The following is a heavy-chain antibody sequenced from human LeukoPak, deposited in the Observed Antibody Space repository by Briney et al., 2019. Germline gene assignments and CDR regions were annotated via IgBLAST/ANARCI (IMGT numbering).Heavy chain of an antibody. CDR2: ISYDGSNK. D-gene: IGHD5-24*01. V-gene: IGHV3-30*04. J-gene: IGHJ4*02. Sequence: SGRSLRLSCAASGFTFSSYAMHWVRQAPGKGLEWVAVISYDGSNKYYADSVKGRFTISRDNSKSTLYLQMNSLRAEDTAVYYCARPRGWLQNYFDYWGQGTLVTVSS. CDR1: GFTFSSYA. CDR3: ARPRGWLQNYFDY.